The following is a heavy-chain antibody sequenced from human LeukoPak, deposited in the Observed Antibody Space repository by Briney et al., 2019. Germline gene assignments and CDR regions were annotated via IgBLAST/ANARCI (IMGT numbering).Heavy chain of an antibody. Sequence: GGALRLSCAASGFTFSSYWMSWVRQAPGKGLEWVANIKQDGSEKYYVDSVKGRVTVSRDNAKNSLYLQMNSLRAEDTAVYYCARDRRYCSSTSCYPSDAFDIWGQGTMVTVSS. CDR1: GFTFSSYW. CDR3: ARDRRYCSSTSCYPSDAFDI. D-gene: IGHD2-2*01. J-gene: IGHJ3*02. V-gene: IGHV3-7*01. CDR2: IKQDGSEK.